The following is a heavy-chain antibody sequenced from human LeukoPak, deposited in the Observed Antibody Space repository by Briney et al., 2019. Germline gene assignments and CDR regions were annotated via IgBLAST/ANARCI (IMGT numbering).Heavy chain of an antibody. CDR1: GYTFTGYY. CDR2: INPNSGGT. D-gene: IGHD5-12*01. J-gene: IGHJ1*01. Sequence: ASVKVSCKASGYTFTGYYMHWVRQAPGQGLEWMGWINPNSGGTNYAQKFQGRVTMTRDTSISTAYMELSRLRSDDTAVYYCARDRDQYGGYTIVWGQGTLVTVSS. V-gene: IGHV1-2*02. CDR3: ARDRDQYGGYTIV.